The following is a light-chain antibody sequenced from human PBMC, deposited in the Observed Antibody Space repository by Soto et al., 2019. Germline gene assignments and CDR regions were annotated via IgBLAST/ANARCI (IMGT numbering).Light chain of an antibody. V-gene: IGLV2-14*03. CDR3: SSDSSNSTLVI. J-gene: IGLJ2*01. CDR2: DVS. Sequence: QSALTQPASVSGSPGQSITISCTGTGSDVGSSDYVSWYQHHPGKAPKLLIYDVSAQPSGASNRFSGSKSGNAASLTISGLQAEDEADYYCSSDSSNSTLVIFGGGTKLTVL. CDR1: GSDVGSSDY.